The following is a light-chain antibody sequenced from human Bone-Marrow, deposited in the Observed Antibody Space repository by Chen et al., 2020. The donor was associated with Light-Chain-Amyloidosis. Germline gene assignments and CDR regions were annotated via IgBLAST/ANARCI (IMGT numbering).Light chain of an antibody. J-gene: IGLJ2*01. CDR2: SNT. Sequence: SYELTKPPSLSVSPGQTARCHCSGVDLPTKYVYWYLQKPAPAPVLVIHSNTDRPSGISERVSGSSSGTTATWTISGVQAEDEADYHCQSADSSGTYEVIFGGGTKLTVL. V-gene: IGLV3-25*03. CDR3: QSADSSGTYEVI. CDR1: DLPTKY.